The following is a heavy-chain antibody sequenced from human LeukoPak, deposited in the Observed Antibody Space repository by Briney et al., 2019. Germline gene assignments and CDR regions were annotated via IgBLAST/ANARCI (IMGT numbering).Heavy chain of an antibody. V-gene: IGHV3-23*01. CDR2: ISGSGGST. CDR3: AKDPGTIFGVIIPTSIDY. CDR1: GFTFSSYA. Sequence: PGGSLRLSCAASGFTFSSYAMSWVRQAPGKGLEWLSGISGSGGSTHNADSVKGRFTISRDNSKNTLYLHMNNLRVEDTAVYYCAKDPGTIFGVIIPTSIDYWGQGTLVTVSS. J-gene: IGHJ4*02. D-gene: IGHD3-3*01.